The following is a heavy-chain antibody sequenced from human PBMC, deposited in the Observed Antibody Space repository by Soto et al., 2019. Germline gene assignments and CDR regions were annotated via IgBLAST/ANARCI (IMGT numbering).Heavy chain of an antibody. CDR3: AKDESRRNRRYFDL. Sequence: LRLSCAASGFTFSSYAMYWVRQAPGKGLEWVSVISGSGGSTYYADSVKGRFTISRDNSKSTLYLQMNSLRAEDTAVYYCAKDESRRNRRYFDLWGRGTLVTVPQ. CDR1: GFTFSSYA. J-gene: IGHJ2*01. CDR2: ISGSGGST. D-gene: IGHD4-4*01. V-gene: IGHV3-23*01.